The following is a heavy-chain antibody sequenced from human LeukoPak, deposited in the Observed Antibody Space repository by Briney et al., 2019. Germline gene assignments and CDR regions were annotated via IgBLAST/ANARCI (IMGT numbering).Heavy chain of an antibody. CDR1: GGSISSSVYH. V-gene: IGHV4-39*07. J-gene: IGHJ6*03. CDR3: ARIYWQLGYYYMDV. Sequence: SETLSLTCTVSGGSISSSVYHWGWIRQPPGKGLEWIGTIYYSGSTYYNPSLKTRVTTSVDTSKNHFSLKLSSVTAAGTPVYYCARIYWQLGYYYMDVWGKGTTVTVSS. CDR2: IYYSGST. D-gene: IGHD2-15*01.